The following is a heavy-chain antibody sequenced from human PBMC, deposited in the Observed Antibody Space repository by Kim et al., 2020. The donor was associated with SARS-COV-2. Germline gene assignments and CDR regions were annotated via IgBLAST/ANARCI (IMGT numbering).Heavy chain of an antibody. V-gene: IGHV3-9*01. J-gene: IGHJ6*02. Sequence: GGSLRLSCAASGFTFDDYVMHWVRQAPGKGLEWVSGISWNSGIIGYADSVKGRFTISRDNAKNSLYLQMNSLRAEDTAFYYCAKAPLIAVAGYYYYYGMDVWGQGTTGTVS. CDR1: GFTFDDYV. CDR3: AKAPLIAVAGYYYYYGMDV. CDR2: ISWNSGII. D-gene: IGHD6-19*01.